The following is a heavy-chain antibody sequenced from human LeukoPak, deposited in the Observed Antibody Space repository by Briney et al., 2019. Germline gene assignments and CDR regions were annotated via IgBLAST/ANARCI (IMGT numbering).Heavy chain of an antibody. CDR3: ACANYYDSSGRYYYYYYMDV. J-gene: IGHJ6*03. D-gene: IGHD3-22*01. Sequence: GSLRLSCAASGFTFSSYGMHWVRQAPGKGLEWVAVISYDGSNKYYADSVKGRFTISRDNSKNTLYLQMNSLRAEDTAVYYCACANYYDSSGRYYYYYYMDVWGKGTTVTVSS. CDR1: GFTFSSYG. CDR2: ISYDGSNK. V-gene: IGHV3-30*03.